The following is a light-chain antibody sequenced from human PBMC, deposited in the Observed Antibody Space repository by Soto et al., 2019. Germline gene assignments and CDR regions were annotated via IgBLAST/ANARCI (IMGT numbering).Light chain of an antibody. CDR1: SSDVGGYNF. J-gene: IGLJ2*01. Sequence: QSVLTQPPSASGSPGQSVTISCTGTSSDVGGYNFVSWYQQHPGKAPKLIIYEVIKRPSGVPDRFSGSKSGNTASLTVSGLQAEDEADYYCTSYAGTNNYVVFGGGTQVTVL. V-gene: IGLV2-8*01. CDR2: EVI. CDR3: TSYAGTNNYVV.